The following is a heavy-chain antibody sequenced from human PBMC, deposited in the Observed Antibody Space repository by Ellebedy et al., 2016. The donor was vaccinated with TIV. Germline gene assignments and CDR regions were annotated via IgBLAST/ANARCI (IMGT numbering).Heavy chain of an antibody. CDR2: IYYSGST. V-gene: IGHV4-59*01. Sequence: MPSETLSLTCAVYGGSSSGYYWSWIRQPPGKGLEWIAYIYYSGSTNYNTSLKSRVSISVDTFKSQFSLSLRSVTAADTAVYYCARGAYPFYWYGMDVWGQGATVTVSS. CDR1: GGSSSGYY. J-gene: IGHJ6*02. CDR3: ARGAYPFYWYGMDV.